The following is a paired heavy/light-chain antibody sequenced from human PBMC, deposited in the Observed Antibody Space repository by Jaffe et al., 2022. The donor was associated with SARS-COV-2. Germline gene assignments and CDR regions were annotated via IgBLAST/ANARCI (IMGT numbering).Heavy chain of an antibody. CDR1: GFTFSSYA. D-gene: IGHD3-3*01. CDR3: AKALTNDFWSGYDWLVFDY. V-gene: IGHV3-23*01. CDR2: ISGSGGST. J-gene: IGHJ4*02. Sequence: EVQLLESGGGLVQPGGSLRLSCAASGFTFSSYAMSWVRQAPGKGLEWVSAISGSGGSTYYADSVKGRFTISRDNSKNTLYLQMNSLRAEDTAVYYCAKALTNDFWSGYDWLVFDYWGQGTLVTVSS.
Light chain of an antibody. CDR1: SSDVGGYNY. CDR3: CSYAGRGV. V-gene: IGLV2-11*01. Sequence: QSALTQPRSVSGSPGQSVTISCTGTSSDVGGYNYVSWYQQHPGKAPKLMIYDVSKRPSGVPDRFSGSKSGNTASLTISGLQAEDEADYYCCSYAGRGVFGTGTKVTVL. CDR2: DVS. J-gene: IGLJ1*01.